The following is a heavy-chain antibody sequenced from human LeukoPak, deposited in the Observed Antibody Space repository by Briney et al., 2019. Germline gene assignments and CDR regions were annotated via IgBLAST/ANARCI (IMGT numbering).Heavy chain of an antibody. CDR1: GGTFSSYA. CDR2: IIPILGIA. Sequence: GASVKVSCKASGGTFSSYAISWVRQAPGQGVEWMGRIIPILGIANYAQKFQGRVTITADKSTSTAYMELSSLRSEDTAVYYCARQSYSSGSNWFDPWGQGTLVTVSS. V-gene: IGHV1-69*04. D-gene: IGHD6-19*01. J-gene: IGHJ5*02. CDR3: ARQSYSSGSNWFDP.